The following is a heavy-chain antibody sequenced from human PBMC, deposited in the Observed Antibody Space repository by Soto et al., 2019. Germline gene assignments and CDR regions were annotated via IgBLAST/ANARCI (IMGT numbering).Heavy chain of an antibody. CDR3: AGDDYYGSGSPYYYYGMDV. Sequence: QVQLVQSGAEVKKPGSSVKVSCKASGGTFSSYAISWVRQAPGQGLEWMGGIIPIFGTANYAQKFQGRVTITADKSTSTAYMELSSLRSEDTAVYYCAGDDYYGSGSPYYYYGMDVWGQGTTFTVSS. CDR2: IIPIFGTA. V-gene: IGHV1-69*06. CDR1: GGTFSSYA. J-gene: IGHJ6*02. D-gene: IGHD3-10*01.